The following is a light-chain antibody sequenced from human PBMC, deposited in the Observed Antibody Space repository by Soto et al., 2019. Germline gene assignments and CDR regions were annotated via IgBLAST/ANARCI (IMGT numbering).Light chain of an antibody. CDR1: SSDVGGYDY. J-gene: IGLJ1*01. V-gene: IGLV2-14*01. CDR2: EVN. CDR3: SAYTTTSTLI. Sequence: QSALTQPASVSGSPGQSVTISCTGTSSDVGGYDYVSWYQQHPGTAPKLMLYEVNNRPSGVSNRFSGSKSGNTASLIISGLHSEDEDDYYCSAYTTTSTLIFGTGTKVTVL.